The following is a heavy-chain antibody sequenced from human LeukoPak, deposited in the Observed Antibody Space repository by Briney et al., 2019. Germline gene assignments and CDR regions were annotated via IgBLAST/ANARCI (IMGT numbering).Heavy chain of an antibody. CDR2: IIPILGIA. J-gene: IGHJ4*02. D-gene: IGHD1-7*01. Sequence: SVKVSCKASGGTFSSYTISWVRQAPGQGLEWMGRIIPILGIANYAQKFQGRVTITADKSTSSAYMELSSLRSEDTAVYYCATSRYNWSYSAYWGQGTLVTVSS. CDR3: ATSRYNWSYSAY. CDR1: GGTFSSYT. V-gene: IGHV1-69*02.